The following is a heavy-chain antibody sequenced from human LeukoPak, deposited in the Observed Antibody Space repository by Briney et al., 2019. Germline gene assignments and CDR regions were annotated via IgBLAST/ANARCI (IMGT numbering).Heavy chain of an antibody. V-gene: IGHV5-51*01. Sequence: GESLKISCKASGYSFTSYWIGWVRQMPGKGLEWMGIIYPGDSDTRYSPSFQGQVTISADKSISTAYLQWNSLRAEDTAVYYCARGFHRYNYDSGAYSVYWGQGTLVTVSS. D-gene: IGHD3-22*01. J-gene: IGHJ4*02. CDR3: ARGFHRYNYDSGAYSVY. CDR2: IYPGDSDT. CDR1: GYSFTSYW.